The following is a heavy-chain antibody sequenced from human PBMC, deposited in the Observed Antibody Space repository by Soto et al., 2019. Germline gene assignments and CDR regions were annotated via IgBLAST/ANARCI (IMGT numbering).Heavy chain of an antibody. D-gene: IGHD1-1*01. V-gene: IGHV4-4*07. CDR2: IYATGTT. CDR3: VRDGTKPLLDWFDP. CDR1: GASISGFY. Sequence: PSETLSLTCTVSGASISGFYWSWIRKSAGKGLEWIGRIYATGTTDYNPSLKSRVMMSVDTSKKQFSLKLRSVTAADTAVYYCVRDGTKPLLDWFDPWGQGISVTVSS. J-gene: IGHJ5*02.